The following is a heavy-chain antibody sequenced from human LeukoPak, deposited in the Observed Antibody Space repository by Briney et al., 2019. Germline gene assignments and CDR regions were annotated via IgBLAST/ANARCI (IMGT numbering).Heavy chain of an antibody. CDR2: ISGSGGST. V-gene: IGHV3-23*01. CDR1: GFTFSSYA. J-gene: IGHJ3*02. Sequence: LSGGSLRLSCAASGFTFSSYAMSGVRQAPGKGLEWVSAISGSGGSTYYADSVKGRFTISRDNSKNTLYLQMNSLRAEDTAVYYCAKVPSYYDSSGYYGAHAFDIWGQGTMVTVSS. CDR3: AKVPSYYDSSGYYGAHAFDI. D-gene: IGHD3-22*01.